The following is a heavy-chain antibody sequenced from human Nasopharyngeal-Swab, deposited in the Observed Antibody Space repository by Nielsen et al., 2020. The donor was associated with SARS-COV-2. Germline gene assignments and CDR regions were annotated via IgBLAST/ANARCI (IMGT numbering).Heavy chain of an antibody. CDR3: ARLGGNSGQIDY. CDR2: INHSGST. Sequence: SETLSLTCAVYGGSFSGYYWSWIRQPPGKGLEWIGEINHSGSTNYNPSLKSRVTISVDTSKNQFSLKLSSVTAADTAVYYCARLGGNSGQIDYWGQGTLVTVSS. CDR1: GGSFSGYY. V-gene: IGHV4-34*01. D-gene: IGHD4-23*01. J-gene: IGHJ4*02.